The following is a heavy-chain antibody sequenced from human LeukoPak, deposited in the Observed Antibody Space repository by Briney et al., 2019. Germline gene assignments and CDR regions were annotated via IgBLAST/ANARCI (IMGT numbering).Heavy chain of an antibody. CDR2: ISAYNGNT. J-gene: IGHJ4*02. Sequence: ASVNVSCKASGYTFTSYGISWVRQAPGQGLEWMGWISAYNGNTNYAQKLQGRVTMTTDTSTSTAYVELRSLRSDDTAVYYCARGPPVFTVSRGDYWGQGTLVTVSS. CDR3: ARGPPVFTVSRGDY. D-gene: IGHD4-17*01. V-gene: IGHV1-18*01. CDR1: GYTFTSYG.